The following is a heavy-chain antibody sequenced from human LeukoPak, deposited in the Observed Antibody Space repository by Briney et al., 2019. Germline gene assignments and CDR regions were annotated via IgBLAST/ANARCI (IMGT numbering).Heavy chain of an antibody. J-gene: IGHJ4*02. Sequence: PGGSLRRSCAASGFTFSNAWMSWVRQAPGKGLEWVGRIKSKTDGGTTDYAAPVKGRFTISRDDSKNTLYLQMNSLKTEDTAVYYCTTMEYYYGSGSYSLIDYWGQGTLVTVSS. D-gene: IGHD3-10*01. CDR3: TTMEYYYGSGSYSLIDY. CDR1: GFTFSNAW. CDR2: IKSKTDGGTT. V-gene: IGHV3-15*01.